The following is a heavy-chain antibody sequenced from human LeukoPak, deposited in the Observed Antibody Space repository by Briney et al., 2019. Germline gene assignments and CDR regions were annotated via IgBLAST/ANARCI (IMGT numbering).Heavy chain of an antibody. V-gene: IGHV3-23*01. CDR2: SGTAGGT. CDR3: AKGAMRQQLSD. Sequence: GGSLRLSCAASGFTFSSYAMSWVRHAPGKGLEWVSSSGTAGGTYYADSVKGRLTISRDNSENTLYLQMNSLRTEDTALYYCAKGAMRQQLSDWGQGTLVTVSS. D-gene: IGHD6-13*01. CDR1: GFTFSSYA. J-gene: IGHJ4*02.